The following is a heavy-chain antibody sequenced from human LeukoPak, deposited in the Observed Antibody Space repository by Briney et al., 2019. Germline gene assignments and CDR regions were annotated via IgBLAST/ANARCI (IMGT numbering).Heavy chain of an antibody. CDR3: ARGSGIVATIIQLYDY. D-gene: IGHD5-12*01. J-gene: IGHJ4*02. Sequence: ASVKVSCKASGYTFTSYYMHWVRQAPGQGLEWMGIINPSGGSTSYAQKFQGRVTMTRDTSTSTVYMELSSLRSEDTAVYYRARGSGIVATIIQLYDYWGQGTLVTVSS. CDR1: GYTFTSYY. V-gene: IGHV1-46*01. CDR2: INPSGGST.